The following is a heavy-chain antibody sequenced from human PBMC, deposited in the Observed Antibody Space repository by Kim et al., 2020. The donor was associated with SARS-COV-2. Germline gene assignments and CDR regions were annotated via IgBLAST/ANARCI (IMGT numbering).Heavy chain of an antibody. D-gene: IGHD3-9*01. Sequence: LKSRVTISVDTSKNQFSLKLSSVTAADTAVYYCASILGDYDIVTENAFDIWGQGTMVTVSS. CDR3: ASILGDYDIVTENAFDI. V-gene: IGHV4-39*01. J-gene: IGHJ3*02.